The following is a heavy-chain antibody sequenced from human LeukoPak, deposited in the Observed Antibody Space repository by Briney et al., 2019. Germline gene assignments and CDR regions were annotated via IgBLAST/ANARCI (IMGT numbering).Heavy chain of an antibody. D-gene: IGHD3-22*01. CDR3: ARDQPENYYDSSGYYYGKDV. V-gene: IGHV3-53*04. Sequence: GGSLRLSCAASGFTVSSNYMSWVRQAPGKGLDWVSVIYSGGSTYYADSVKGRFTISRHNSKNTLYLQMNSLRAEDTAVYYCARDQPENYYDSSGYYYGKDVRGQGATATVSS. CDR1: GFTVSSNY. J-gene: IGHJ6*02. CDR2: IYSGGST.